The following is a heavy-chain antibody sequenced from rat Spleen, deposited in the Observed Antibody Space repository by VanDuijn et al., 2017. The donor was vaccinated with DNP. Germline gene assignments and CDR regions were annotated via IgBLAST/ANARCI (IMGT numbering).Heavy chain of an antibody. CDR1: GFSFRNYY. J-gene: IGHJ1*01. CDR2: ISHDGRNT. Sequence: EVQLVESGGGLVQPGRSLKLSCAASGFSFRNYYMAWVRQTPKKGLEWVTTISHDGRNTYYGDSVRGRLTISRDNAKTTLYLQMDSLRSEDTATYYCARGSTSIYWYFDFWGPGTMVTVSS. CDR3: ARGSTSIYWYFDF. V-gene: IGHV5-7*01. D-gene: IGHD3-1*01.